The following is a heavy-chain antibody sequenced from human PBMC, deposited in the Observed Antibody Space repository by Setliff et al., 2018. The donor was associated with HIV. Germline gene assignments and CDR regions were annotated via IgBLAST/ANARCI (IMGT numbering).Heavy chain of an antibody. CDR3: AITSSFFVVVTEIPFDYFQH. J-gene: IGHJ1*01. CDR1: GFTFSTYS. Sequence: PGGSLRLSCAASGFTFSTYSMNWVRQAPGKGLEWVSYISSSSSTTYYADSVKGRFTISRDNAKNSLYLQMNSLRAEDTAVYYCAITSSFFVVVTEIPFDYFQHWGRGTLVTVSS. V-gene: IGHV3-48*01. CDR2: ISSSSSTT. D-gene: IGHD2-21*02.